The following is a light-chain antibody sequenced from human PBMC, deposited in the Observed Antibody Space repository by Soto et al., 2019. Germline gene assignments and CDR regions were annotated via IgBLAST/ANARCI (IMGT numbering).Light chain of an antibody. CDR1: QSVNSN. CDR2: DTS. Sequence: EIVMTQSPASLSVSPGERATLSCRASQSVNSNLAWYQQKPGQAPRLLIKDTSTWATGIPARFSGSGSGTEFTLTISSLQSEDFAVYYCQQYNNWPPTFGGGTKVEIK. CDR3: QQYNNWPPT. J-gene: IGKJ4*01. V-gene: IGKV3-15*01.